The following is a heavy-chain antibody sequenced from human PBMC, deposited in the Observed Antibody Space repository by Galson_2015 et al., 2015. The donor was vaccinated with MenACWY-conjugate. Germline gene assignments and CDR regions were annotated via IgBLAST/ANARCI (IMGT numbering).Heavy chain of an antibody. J-gene: IGHJ4*02. CDR1: GGSISSGGYY. CDR2: T. CDR3: ARGTVVRGVIFPPIDY. D-gene: IGHD3-10*01. Sequence: QVQLQESGPGLVKPSQTLSLTCTVSGGSISSGGYYWSWIRQHPGRGLAWIGYTYYNPSLKSRVTISVDTSKNQFSLKLSSVTAADTAVYYCARGTVVRGVIFPPIDYWGQGTLVTVSS. V-gene: IGHV4-31*03.